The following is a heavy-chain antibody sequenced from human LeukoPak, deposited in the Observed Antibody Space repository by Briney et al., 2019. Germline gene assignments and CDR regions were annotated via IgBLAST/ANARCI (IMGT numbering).Heavy chain of an antibody. CDR2: ISSNIITT. CDR1: GFTFSSYS. Sequence: PGGSLRLSCAASGFTFSSYSMSWVRQAPGKGLQWVSYISSNIITTYCADSVRGRFIVSRDNAKNSLYLQINSLRAEDTAVYYCAGSTLWSGIFQYWGQGTLVTVSS. CDR3: AGSTLWSGIFQY. D-gene: IGHD3-3*01. V-gene: IGHV3-48*01. J-gene: IGHJ1*01.